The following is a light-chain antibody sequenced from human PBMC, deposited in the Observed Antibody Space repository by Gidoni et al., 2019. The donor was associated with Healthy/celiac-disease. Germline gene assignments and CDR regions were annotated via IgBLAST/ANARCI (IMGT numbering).Light chain of an antibody. CDR2: SNN. CDR3: AAWDDSLNGRYV. CDR1: SSNLGSNP. Sequence: QSVLTQPPSASGTPGQRVTISCSGSSSNLGSNPVNWYQQLPGTAPKLLIYSNNQRPSGVPDRFSGSKSGTSASLAISGLQSEDEADYYCAAWDDSLNGRYVFGTGTKVTVL. V-gene: IGLV1-44*01. J-gene: IGLJ1*01.